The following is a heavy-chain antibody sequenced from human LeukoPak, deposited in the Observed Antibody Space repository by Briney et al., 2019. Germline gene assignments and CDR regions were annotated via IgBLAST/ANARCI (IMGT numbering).Heavy chain of an antibody. CDR1: GFTFSSYA. CDR3: ARDHEVAGTIRHAFDI. CDR2: ISYDGSNK. V-gene: IGHV3-30*04. Sequence: GGSLRLSCAASGFTFSSYAMHWVRQAPGKGLEWVAVISYDGSNKYYADSVKGRFTISRDNSKNTLYLQMNSLRAEDTAVYYCARDHEVAGTIRHAFDIWGQGTMVTVSS. J-gene: IGHJ3*02. D-gene: IGHD6-19*01.